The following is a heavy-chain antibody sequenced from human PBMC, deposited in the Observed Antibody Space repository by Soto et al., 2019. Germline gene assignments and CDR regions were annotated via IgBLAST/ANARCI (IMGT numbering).Heavy chain of an antibody. CDR1: GGSNSSYY. Sequence: SETLSLTCTVSGGSNSSYYWSWVRQPPGKGLEWIAYIDNSGNTNYNPSLKSRVTISLDASKNQFSLKLGSVTAADTAVYYCARRTYSGSSYYFDYWGQGTQVTVSS. CDR2: IDNSGNT. V-gene: IGHV4-4*09. J-gene: IGHJ4*02. D-gene: IGHD5-12*01. CDR3: ARRTYSGSSYYFDY.